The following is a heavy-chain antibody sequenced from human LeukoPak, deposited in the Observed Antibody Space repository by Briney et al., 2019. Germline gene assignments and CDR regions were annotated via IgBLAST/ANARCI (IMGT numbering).Heavy chain of an antibody. CDR1: GYTFTGYY. CDR2: INPNSGGT. D-gene: IGHD3-3*01. CDR3: ARDSYDFWSGLNY. V-gene: IGHV1-2*02. Sequence: ASVKASCKASGYTFTGYYMHWVRQAPGQGLEWMGWINPNSGGTNYAQKFQGRVTMTRDTSISTAYMELSRLRSDDTAVYYCARDSYDFWSGLNYWGQGTLVTVSS. J-gene: IGHJ4*02.